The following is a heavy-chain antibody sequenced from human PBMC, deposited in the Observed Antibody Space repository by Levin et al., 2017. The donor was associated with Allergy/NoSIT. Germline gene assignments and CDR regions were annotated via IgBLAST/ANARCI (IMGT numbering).Heavy chain of an antibody. CDR3: ARGGETRAYYYYYYYYMDV. CDR2: IIPIFGTA. D-gene: IGHD3-10*01. Sequence: ASVKVSCKASGGTFSSYAISWVRQAPGQGLEWMGGIIPIFGTANYAQKFQGRVTITADESTSTAYMELSSLRSEDTAVYYCARGGETRAYYYYYYYYMDVWGKGTTVTVSS. V-gene: IGHV1-69*13. CDR1: GGTFSSYA. J-gene: IGHJ6*03.